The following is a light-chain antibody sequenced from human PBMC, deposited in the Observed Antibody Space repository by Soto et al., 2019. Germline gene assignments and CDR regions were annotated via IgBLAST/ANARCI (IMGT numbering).Light chain of an antibody. CDR3: QQYENLPRV. CDR2: DAS. CDR1: QDIRKY. J-gene: IGKJ3*01. V-gene: IGKV1-33*01. Sequence: DIQMTQSPSSLSASVGDRVTITCQASQDIRKYLNWYQQKPGKAPKLLISDASNLETGGPSRFSGSGSGTDFTFTISSLQPEDLATYYCQQYENLPRVFGPGTKVDLK.